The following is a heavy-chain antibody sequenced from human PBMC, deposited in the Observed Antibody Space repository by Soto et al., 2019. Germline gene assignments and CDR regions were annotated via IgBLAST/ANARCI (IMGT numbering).Heavy chain of an antibody. V-gene: IGHV4-31*03. CDR2: IYYTGKA. CDR3: ARGGSSTADVFDL. Sequence: CTVSSGKISSPDAPGSWKKQHPGEGLEWMGYIYYTGKAYYNPSRESRLTMSVDTYKHQFSLKLSSVTAADTCVYYGARGGSSTADVFDLWGQGTPVTVSS. J-gene: IGHJ5*02. CDR1: SGKISSPDAP. D-gene: IGHD2-15*01.